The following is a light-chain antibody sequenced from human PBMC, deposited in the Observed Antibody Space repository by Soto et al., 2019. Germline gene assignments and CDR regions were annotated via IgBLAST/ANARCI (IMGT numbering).Light chain of an antibody. Sequence: EIVLTQSPATLSLSPGERATLSCRASQSVSSYLAWYQQKPGQAPRLLIYDASNRATGIPARFSGSGSGTDFTITSSSLEPEDFAVYYCQQRINWPLTFGGGTKVEI. J-gene: IGKJ4*01. CDR1: QSVSSY. CDR2: DAS. V-gene: IGKV3-11*01. CDR3: QQRINWPLT.